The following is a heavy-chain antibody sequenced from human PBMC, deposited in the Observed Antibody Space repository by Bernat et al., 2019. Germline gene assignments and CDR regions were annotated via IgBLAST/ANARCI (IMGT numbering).Heavy chain of an antibody. CDR3: ARDRARSSRWFSGLDY. J-gene: IGHJ4*02. V-gene: IGHV3-30*07. CDR2: ISYDGSNK. Sequence: QVQLVESGGGVVQPGRSLRLSCAASGFTFSSYAMHWVRQAPGKGLEWVAVISYDGSNKYYADSVKGRFTISRDNSKNTLYLQMNSLRGEDTAVYYCARDRARSSRWFSGLDYWGQGTLVTVSS. D-gene: IGHD6-13*01. CDR1: GFTFSSYA.